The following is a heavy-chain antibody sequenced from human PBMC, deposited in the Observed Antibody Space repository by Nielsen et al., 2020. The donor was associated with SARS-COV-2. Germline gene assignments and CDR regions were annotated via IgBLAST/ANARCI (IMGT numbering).Heavy chain of an antibody. V-gene: IGHV4-59*01. CDR2: IYYSGST. CDR3: ARGCSSTSCHAAEYFQH. J-gene: IGHJ1*01. D-gene: IGHD2-2*01. CDR1: GGSISSYY. Sequence: SETLSLTCTVSGGSISSYYWSWIRQPPGKGLEWIGYIYYSGSTNYNPSLKSRVTISVDTSKNQFSLKLSSVTAADTAVYYCARGCSSTSCHAAEYFQHWGQGTLVTVSS.